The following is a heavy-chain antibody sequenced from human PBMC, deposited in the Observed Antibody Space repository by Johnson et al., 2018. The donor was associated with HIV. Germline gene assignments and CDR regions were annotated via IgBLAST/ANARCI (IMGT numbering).Heavy chain of an antibody. CDR3: AKGSLVGPNDAFDI. J-gene: IGHJ3*02. D-gene: IGHD3-16*02. Sequence: VQLVESGGGVVQPGGSLRLSCAASGFTFSSYTMHWVRQAPGKGLEWVSLISWDGGSTYYADSVKGRFTISRDNSKNSLYLQMNSLRTEYTALYYCAKGSLVGPNDAFDIWGQGTMVTVSS. V-gene: IGHV3-43*01. CDR2: ISWDGGST. CDR1: GFTFSSYT.